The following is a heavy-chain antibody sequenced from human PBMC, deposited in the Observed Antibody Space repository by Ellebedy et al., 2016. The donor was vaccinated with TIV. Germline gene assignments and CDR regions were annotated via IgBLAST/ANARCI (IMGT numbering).Heavy chain of an antibody. D-gene: IGHD3-10*01. CDR1: GYSFTTYW. CDR2: IHPGDSDT. Sequence: KVSCKGYGYSFTTYWIGWVRQMPGKGLEWMGMIHPGDSDTTYSSSFEGQVTISVDTSISTASLHWSGLKASDTAIYYCARLRGGTSSGSFDIWGRGTLLTVSS. CDR3: ARLRGGTSSGSFDI. J-gene: IGHJ3*02. V-gene: IGHV5-51*01.